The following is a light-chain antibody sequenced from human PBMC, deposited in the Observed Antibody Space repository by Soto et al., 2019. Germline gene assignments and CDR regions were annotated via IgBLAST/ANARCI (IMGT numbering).Light chain of an antibody. V-gene: IGLV2-14*01. CDR2: EVT. CDR3: SSYTNINTRACV. CDR1: SGDIGSYNR. Sequence: QSRLREPRSVCRSPGHVIAIACTGTSGDIGSYNRVSWYQQHPGKAPKLIIYEVTDRPSGVSNRFSGSKSGNTASLTISGLQAEDEAQYYRSSYTNINTRACVFGTGTRVTVL. J-gene: IGLJ1*01.